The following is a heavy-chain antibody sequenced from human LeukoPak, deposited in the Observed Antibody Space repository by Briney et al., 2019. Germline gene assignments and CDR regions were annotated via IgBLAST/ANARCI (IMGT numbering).Heavy chain of an antibody. J-gene: IGHJ3*02. V-gene: IGHV3-48*01. CDR1: GFTFSSYC. Sequence: PGGSLRLSCAASGFTFSSYCMNWVRQAPGKGLEWVSYISSGSSTIYYADSVKGRLTISRDNVKNSLYLQMNSLRAEDTAVYYCTRDQLSRGWYEGFDIWGQGTMVTVSS. CDR2: ISSGSSTI. CDR3: TRDQLSRGWYEGFDI. D-gene: IGHD6-19*01.